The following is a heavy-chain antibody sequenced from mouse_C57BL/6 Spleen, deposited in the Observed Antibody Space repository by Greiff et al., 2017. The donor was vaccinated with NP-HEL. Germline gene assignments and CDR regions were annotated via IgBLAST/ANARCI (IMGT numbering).Heavy chain of an antibody. D-gene: IGHD1-1*01. CDR1: GYTFTSYW. CDR3: ARRRTTVEYYFDY. V-gene: IGHV1-64*01. CDR2: IHPNSGST. Sequence: QVQLKQPGAELVKPGASVKLSCKASGYTFTSYWMHWVKQRPGQGLEWIGMIHPNSGSTNYNEKFKSKATLTVDKSSSTAYMQLSSLTSEDSAVYYCARRRTTVEYYFDYWGQGTTLTVSS. J-gene: IGHJ2*01.